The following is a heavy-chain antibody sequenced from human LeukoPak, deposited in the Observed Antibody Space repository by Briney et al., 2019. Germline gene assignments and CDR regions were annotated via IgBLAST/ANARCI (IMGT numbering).Heavy chain of an antibody. D-gene: IGHD6-19*01. CDR3: ARSRIAVAGTYYYYYGMDV. CDR2: IIPIFGTA. V-gene: IGHV1-69*13. J-gene: IGHJ6*02. Sequence: ASVKVSCKASGGTFSSYAISWVRQAPGQGIEWMGGIIPIFGTANYAQKFQGRVTITADEFTSTAYMELSSLRSEDTAVYYCARSRIAVAGTYYYYYGMDVWGQGTTVAVSS. CDR1: GGTFSSYA.